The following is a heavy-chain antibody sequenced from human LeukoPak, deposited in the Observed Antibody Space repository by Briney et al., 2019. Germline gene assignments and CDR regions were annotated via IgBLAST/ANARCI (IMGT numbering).Heavy chain of an antibody. D-gene: IGHD2-2*02. CDR2: INTDGGST. CDR1: GFTFGSYW. Sequence: PGGSLRLSCAASGFTFGSYWMHWVRQAPGKGLVWVSRINTDGGSTTYADSVKGRFTISRDNAKNTLYLQMNGLRAEDTAVYYCGRGFSIVPAGIPDYWGLGTLVTVSS. J-gene: IGHJ4*02. V-gene: IGHV3-74*01. CDR3: GRGFSIVPAGIPDY.